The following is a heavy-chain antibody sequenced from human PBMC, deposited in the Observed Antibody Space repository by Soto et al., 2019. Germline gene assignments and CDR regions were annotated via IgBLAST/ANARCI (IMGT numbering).Heavy chain of an antibody. CDR2: IYQSGRT. Sequence: QVQLQESGPGLVKPSGTLSLTCAVSGGSVSSSNWWSWVRQPPGKGLEWIGEIYQSGRTNYNPSLTSRVTISVDTSKNQFSLNLKSLAAADTVVYYCATMYYNDSGACLEYWGQGTLVTVSS. CDR1: GGSVSSSNW. J-gene: IGHJ4*02. CDR3: ATMYYNDSGACLEY. D-gene: IGHD3-22*01. V-gene: IGHV4-4*02.